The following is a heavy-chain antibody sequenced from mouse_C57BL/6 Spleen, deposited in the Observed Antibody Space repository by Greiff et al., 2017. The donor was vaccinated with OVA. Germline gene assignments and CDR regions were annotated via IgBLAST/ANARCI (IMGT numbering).Heavy chain of an antibody. CDR3: TTKGLGGFAY. CDR1: GFNIKDDY. D-gene: IGHD4-1*01. V-gene: IGHV14-4*01. CDR2: IDPENGDT. Sequence: VHVKQSGAELVRPGASVKLSCTASGFNIKDDYMHWVKQRPEQGLEWIGWIDPENGDTEYASKFQGKATITADTSSNTAYLQLSSLTSEDTAVYYCTTKGLGGFAYWGQGTLVTVSA. J-gene: IGHJ3*01.